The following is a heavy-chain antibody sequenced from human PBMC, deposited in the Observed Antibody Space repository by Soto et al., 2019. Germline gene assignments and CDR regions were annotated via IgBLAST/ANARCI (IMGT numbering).Heavy chain of an antibody. J-gene: IGHJ2*01. Sequence: EVQLLEYGGGLVQPGGSLRLSCVGSGFTFINHAMNWVRQAPGKRLEWVSGISGGGDRTFDADSVKGRFTISRDNSKNTVNLQMNSLRADDTAVYYCARKVLGSTTRPDYWYFDLWCRGTLVTVSS. CDR3: ARKVLGSTTRPDYWYFDL. V-gene: IGHV3-23*01. D-gene: IGHD3-16*01. CDR2: ISGGGDRT. CDR1: GFTFINHA.